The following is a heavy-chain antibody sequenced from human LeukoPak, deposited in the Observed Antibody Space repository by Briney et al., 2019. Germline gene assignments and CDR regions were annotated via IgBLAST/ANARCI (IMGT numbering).Heavy chain of an antibody. D-gene: IGHD5-18*01. V-gene: IGHV4-39*01. J-gene: IGHJ3*02. CDR1: GGSISSYH. CDR2: IYYSGST. CDR3: ASWGYSYGPDAFDI. Sequence: PSETLSLTCTVSGGSISSYHWSWIRQPPGKGLEWIGSIYYSGSTYYNPSLKSRVTISVDTSKNQFSLKLSSVTAADTAVYYCASWGYSYGPDAFDIWGQGTMVTVSS.